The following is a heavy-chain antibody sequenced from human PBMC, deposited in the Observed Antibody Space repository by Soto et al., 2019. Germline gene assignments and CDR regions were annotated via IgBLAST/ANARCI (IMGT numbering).Heavy chain of an antibody. CDR3: ARGNEVGYNWNDVWAFDI. D-gene: IGHD1-1*01. CDR1: GFTFSNAW. J-gene: IGHJ3*02. Sequence: GGSLRLSCAASGFTFSNAWINWVRQAPGKGLEWVGRIKSKTDGGTTDYAAPVKGRFTISRDDSKNTLYLQMNSLKTEDTAVYYCARGNEVGYNWNDVWAFDIWGQGTMVTVSS. V-gene: IGHV3-15*07. CDR2: IKSKTDGGTT.